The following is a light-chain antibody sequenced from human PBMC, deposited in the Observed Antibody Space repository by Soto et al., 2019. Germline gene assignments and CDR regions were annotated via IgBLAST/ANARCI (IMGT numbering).Light chain of an antibody. Sequence: EILLTQSPGTLSLSPGETATLSCRASQSVTSTYLAWYQQRPGQSPRLIIYGGSTRATGFPDRFSGGGSGTDFPLPISRLEPEDSAVYYCHCQQFDSSRIYSFGQGTKLEI. CDR2: GGS. V-gene: IGKV3-20*01. CDR1: QSVTSTY. CDR3: QQFDSSRIYS. J-gene: IGKJ2*03.